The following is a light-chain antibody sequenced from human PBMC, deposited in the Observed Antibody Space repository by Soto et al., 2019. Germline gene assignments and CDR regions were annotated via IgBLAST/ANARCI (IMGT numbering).Light chain of an antibody. CDR2: AAS. Sequence: DIQMTQSPSSLSASVGDRVTITCRASQSISNYLNWYQQKPGKAPKLLIYAASRLQSGVPSRFSRSRSGTDFTLTSSSLQPEDFATYYCQQSYSTFWTYGQGTMVEIK. V-gene: IGKV1-39*01. CDR1: QSISNY. CDR3: QQSYSTFWT. J-gene: IGKJ1*01.